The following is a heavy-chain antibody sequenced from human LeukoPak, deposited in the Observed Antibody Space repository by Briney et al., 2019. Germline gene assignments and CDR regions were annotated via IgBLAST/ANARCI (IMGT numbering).Heavy chain of an antibody. CDR2: INWNGDNT. CDR3: ARDRFGDDSSGYYYDYFDY. D-gene: IGHD3-22*01. Sequence: GGSLRLSCAASGFTFDDYGMNWVRHAPGKGLEWVSGINWNGDNTDYADSVKGRFTISRDNAKNSLYLEMDSLRAEDTALYYCARDRFGDDSSGYYYDYFDYWGQGTLVTVSS. V-gene: IGHV3-20*04. J-gene: IGHJ4*02. CDR1: GFTFDDYG.